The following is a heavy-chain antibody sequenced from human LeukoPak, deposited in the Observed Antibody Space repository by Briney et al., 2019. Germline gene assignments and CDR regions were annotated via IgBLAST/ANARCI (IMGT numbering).Heavy chain of an antibody. CDR3: ARDSSGWLRLNWFDP. J-gene: IGHJ5*02. D-gene: IGHD6-19*01. CDR2: ISSSSSYI. V-gene: IGHV3-21*01. CDR1: GFTFSSYS. Sequence: PEGSLRLSCAASGFTFSSYSMNWVRQAPGKGLEWVSSISSSSSYIYYADSVKGRFTISRDNAKNSLYLQMNSLRAEDTAVYYCARDSSGWLRLNWFDPWGQGTLVTVSS.